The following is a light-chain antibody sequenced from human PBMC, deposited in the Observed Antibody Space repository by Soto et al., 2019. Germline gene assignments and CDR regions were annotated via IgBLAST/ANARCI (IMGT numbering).Light chain of an antibody. Sequence: IVMTQSPAPLSVSPGERATLSCRASQSVSSNLAWYQHKPGQAPRLLIYGASTRATGIPARYSGSGSGTEFTLTISSLQSEDFAVYYCQHHNSYSGAFGQGTKVDIK. J-gene: IGKJ1*01. CDR2: GAS. CDR3: QHHNSYSGA. V-gene: IGKV3D-15*01. CDR1: QSVSSN.